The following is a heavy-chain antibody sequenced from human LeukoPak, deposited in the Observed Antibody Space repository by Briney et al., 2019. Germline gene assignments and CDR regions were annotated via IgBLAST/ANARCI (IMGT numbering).Heavy chain of an antibody. J-gene: IGHJ4*02. CDR1: GFTFSSYA. V-gene: IGHV3-23*01. CDR3: AKGDKPVIAMVKFDY. D-gene: IGHD5-18*01. CDR2: ISGSGTNT. Sequence: GGSLRLSCAAPGFTFSSYAMNWVRQAPGKGLEWVSGISGSGTNTYYADSVKGRFTISRDNSKNTLYMQMNSLRAEDTAVYYCAKGDKPVIAMVKFDYWGQGTLVTVSS.